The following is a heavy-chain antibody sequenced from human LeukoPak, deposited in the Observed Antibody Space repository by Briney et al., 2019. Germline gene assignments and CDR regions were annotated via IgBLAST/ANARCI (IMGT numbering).Heavy chain of an antibody. J-gene: IGHJ4*02. D-gene: IGHD6-19*01. Sequence: GGSLRLSCAASGFIFSNYAMSWVRQIPGRGLEWVSTISSRGDSTYVADSVKGRFTISRDNSKNSLYLQMNTVRAEDTAVYYCVKGPRPDITVAHTVENWGQGTLVTVSS. CDR1: GFIFSNYA. CDR3: VKGPRPDITVAHTVEN. V-gene: IGHV3-23*01. CDR2: ISSRGDST.